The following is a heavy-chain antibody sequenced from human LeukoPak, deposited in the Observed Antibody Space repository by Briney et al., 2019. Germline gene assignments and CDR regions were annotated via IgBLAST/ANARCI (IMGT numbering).Heavy chain of an antibody. CDR2: ISHDGTDM. CDR3: ARARWGVTTTYWLDS. CDR1: EFTFSGYV. D-gene: IGHD3-10*01. J-gene: IGHJ5*01. V-gene: IGHV3-30*04. Sequence: PGGSLRLSCAASEFTFSGYVMHWVRQAPDKELEWMALISHDGTDMDYADSVKGRFTISRDNSRNTLYLQMNSLRAEDTAVYYCARARWGVTTTYWLDSWGQGTLLTVSS.